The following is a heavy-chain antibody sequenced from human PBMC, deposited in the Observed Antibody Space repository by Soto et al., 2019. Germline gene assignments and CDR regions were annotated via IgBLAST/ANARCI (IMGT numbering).Heavy chain of an antibody. CDR1: GGSISSGDYY. CDR3: ARDAYYYDSSGLYYFDY. CDR2: IYYSGST. V-gene: IGHV4-30-4*08. Sequence: SETLSLTCTVSGGSISSGDYYWSWIRQHPGKGLEWIGYIYYSGSTYYNPSLKSRVTISVDTSKNQFSLKLSSVTAADTSVYYCARDAYYYDSSGLYYFDYWGQGTLVTVSS. D-gene: IGHD3-22*01. J-gene: IGHJ4*02.